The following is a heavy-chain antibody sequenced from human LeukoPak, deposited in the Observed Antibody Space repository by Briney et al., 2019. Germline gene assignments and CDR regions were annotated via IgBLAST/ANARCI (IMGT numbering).Heavy chain of an antibody. V-gene: IGHV4-39*01. J-gene: IGHJ4*02. Sequence: SETLSLTCTVSGGSISSSSYYWGWIRQPPGKGLEWIGSIYYSGSTYYNPSLKSRVTISVDTSKNQFSLKLSSVTAADTAVYYCARRCGYSGYECDYWGQGTLVTVSS. CDR2: IYYSGST. D-gene: IGHD5-12*01. CDR3: ARRCGYSGYECDY. CDR1: GGSISSSSYY.